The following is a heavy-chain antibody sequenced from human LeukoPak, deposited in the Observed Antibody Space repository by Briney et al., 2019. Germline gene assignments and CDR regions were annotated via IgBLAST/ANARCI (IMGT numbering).Heavy chain of an antibody. J-gene: IGHJ4*02. CDR1: GGSISSYY. CDR3: ARDLDSSGYSDY. CDR2: IYYSGST. V-gene: IGHV4-59*01. D-gene: IGHD3-22*01. Sequence: SETLSLTCTVSGGSISSYYWSWIRQPPGKGLEWIGYIYYSGSTTYNPSLKSRVTISVDTSKNQFSLKLSSVTAADTAVYYCARDLDSSGYSDYWGQGTLVTVSS.